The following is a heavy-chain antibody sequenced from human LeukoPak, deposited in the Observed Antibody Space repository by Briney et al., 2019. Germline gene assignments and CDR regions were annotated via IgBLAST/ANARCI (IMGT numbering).Heavy chain of an antibody. CDR2: IYYSGST. V-gene: IGHV4-39*07. Sequence: SETLSLTCTVSGGSISSSSYYWGWIRQPPGKGLEWIGSIYYSGSTYYNPSLKSRVTISVDTSKNQFSLKLSSVTAADTAVYYCARSVGSGYMYYFDYWGQGTLVTVSS. D-gene: IGHD5-12*01. CDR3: ARSVGSGYMYYFDY. CDR1: GGSISSSSYY. J-gene: IGHJ4*02.